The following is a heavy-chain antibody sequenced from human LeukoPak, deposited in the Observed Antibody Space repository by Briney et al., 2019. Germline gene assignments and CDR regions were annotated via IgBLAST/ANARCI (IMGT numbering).Heavy chain of an antibody. D-gene: IGHD3-10*01. CDR1: GGSISSGGYY. J-gene: IGHJ4*02. V-gene: IGHV4-61*02. Sequence: SETLSLTCTVSGGSISSGGYYWSWIRQPAGKGLEYLGRIYSTGSTNYNPSLRSRVTISVDTSKNHFSLKLSSVTAADTAVYYCARDQTYSGSGIYTYFDYWGQGILVTVSS. CDR3: ARDQTYSGSGIYTYFDY. CDR2: IYSTGST.